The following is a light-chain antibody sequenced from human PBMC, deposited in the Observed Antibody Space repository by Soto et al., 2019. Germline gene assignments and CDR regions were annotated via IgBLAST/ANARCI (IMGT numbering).Light chain of an antibody. CDR1: QSINSNY. V-gene: IGKV3-20*01. CDR3: QRYGNSPTYT. Sequence: EIVLTQSPGTLSLSPGERATLSCRASQSINSNYLAWYQQKPGQAPRLLIYSVSSRATSIPDRFSGSGSGTDFTLTISRLEPEDFAVYYCQRYGNSPTYTFGQGTKLEIK. CDR2: SVS. J-gene: IGKJ2*01.